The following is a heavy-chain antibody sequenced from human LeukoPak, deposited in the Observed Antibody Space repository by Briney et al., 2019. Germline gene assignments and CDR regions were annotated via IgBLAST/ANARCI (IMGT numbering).Heavy chain of an antibody. D-gene: IGHD3-9*01. Sequence: GASVKVSCKASGYTFTGYYMHWVRQAPGQGLEWMGWINPNSGGTNYAQKFQGRVTMTRDTSISTAYMELSRLRSDDTAVYYCARDRWVLRYFDWPRPRDAFDIWGQGTMVTVSS. CDR1: GYTFTGYY. CDR2: INPNSGGT. CDR3: ARDRWVLRYFDWPRPRDAFDI. J-gene: IGHJ3*02. V-gene: IGHV1-2*02.